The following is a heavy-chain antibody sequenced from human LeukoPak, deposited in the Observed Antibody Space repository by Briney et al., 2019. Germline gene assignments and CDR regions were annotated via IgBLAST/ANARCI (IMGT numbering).Heavy chain of an antibody. J-gene: IGHJ5*02. CDR1: GGSISSGSYY. D-gene: IGHD3-3*01. Sequence: SETLSLTCTVSGGSISSGSYYWSWIRQPAGKGLEWIGRIYTSGSTNYNPSLKSRVTISVDTSKNQFSLKLSSVTAADTAVYYCASEQSYYDFWSGYYTYWSDPWGQGTLVTVSS. V-gene: IGHV4-61*02. CDR2: IYTSGST. CDR3: ASEQSYYDFWSGYYTYWSDP.